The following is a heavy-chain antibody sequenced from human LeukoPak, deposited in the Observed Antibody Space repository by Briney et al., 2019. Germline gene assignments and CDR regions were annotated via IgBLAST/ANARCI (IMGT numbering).Heavy chain of an antibody. CDR2: IIPIFGTA. Sequence: SVKVSCKASRGTFSSYAISWVRQAPGQGLEWMGGIIPIFGTANYAQKFQGRVTITADKSTSTAYMELSSLRSEDTAVYYCARHLSSGWLFDYWGQGTLVTVSS. D-gene: IGHD6-19*01. CDR3: ARHLSSGWLFDY. V-gene: IGHV1-69*06. CDR1: RGTFSSYA. J-gene: IGHJ4*02.